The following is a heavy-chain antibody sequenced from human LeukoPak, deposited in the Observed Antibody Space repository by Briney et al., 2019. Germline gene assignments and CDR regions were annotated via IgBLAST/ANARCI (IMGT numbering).Heavy chain of an antibody. V-gene: IGHV4-39*01. D-gene: IGHD3/OR15-3a*01. J-gene: IGHJ4*02. CDR2: IYYSGNT. Sequence: SETLSLTCTVSGGSISSSNSYWGWIRQPPGKGLEWIGSIYYSGNTYYNASLKSQVSISIDTSKNQFSLKLTSVTAADTAAYYCARQTGSGLFILPGGQGTLVTVSS. CDR3: ARQTGSGLFILP. CDR1: GGSISSSNSY.